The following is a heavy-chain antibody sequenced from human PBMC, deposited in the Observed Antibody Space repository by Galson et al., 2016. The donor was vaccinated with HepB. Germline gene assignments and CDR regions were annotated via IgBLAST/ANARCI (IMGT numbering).Heavy chain of an antibody. V-gene: IGHV3-30*04. CDR3: AYPLNYNGYDYGAFDY. CDR1: GFIFSDYD. Sequence: SLRLSCAVSGFIFSDYDLYWVRQAPGKGLEWVALVSSDGSKKYYPDSVKGRFTVSRDTSSSTLYLQMNTLRAEDTAVYYCAYPLNYNGYDYGAFDYWGQGTLVTVSS. J-gene: IGHJ4*02. D-gene: IGHD5-12*01. CDR2: VSSDGSKK.